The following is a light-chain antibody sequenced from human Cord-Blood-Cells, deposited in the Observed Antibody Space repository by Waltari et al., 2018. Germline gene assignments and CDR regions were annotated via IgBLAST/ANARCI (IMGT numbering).Light chain of an antibody. CDR2: EGS. J-gene: IGLJ3*02. V-gene: IGLV2-23*01. Sequence: QSALTQPASVSGSPGKSITISCTGTSSAVGSYNLVSWYQPNPGKAPKLMIYEGSKRPSGVSNRFSGYKSGNTASLTISGLQAEDEADYYCCSYAGSRVFGGGTKLTVL. CDR1: SSAVGSYNL. CDR3: CSYAGSRV.